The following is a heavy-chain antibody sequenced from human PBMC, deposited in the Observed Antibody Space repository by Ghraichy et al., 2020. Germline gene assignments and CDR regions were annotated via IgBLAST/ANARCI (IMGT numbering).Heavy chain of an antibody. J-gene: IGHJ5*02. CDR1: SGSISSHIYY. Sequence: SQTLSLTCSVSSGSISSHIYYWGWIRQPPGKGLECIGSFYHSGSTSYNPSLQSRTPISFDASKNQFSLKLRAVTAADTAVYYCARQSQEGLIRRGWFDPWGQGILVTGSS. V-gene: IGHV4-39*01. D-gene: IGHD2-8*01. CDR2: FYHSGST. CDR3: ARQSQEGLIRRGWFDP.